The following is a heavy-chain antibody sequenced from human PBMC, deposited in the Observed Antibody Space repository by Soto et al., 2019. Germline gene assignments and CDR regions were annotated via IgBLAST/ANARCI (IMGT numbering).Heavy chain of an antibody. CDR2: ISAYNGNT. J-gene: IGHJ4*02. CDR1: GYTFTSYG. D-gene: IGHD4-17*01. V-gene: IGHV1-18*01. CDR3: AREGTVTTKLYFDY. Sequence: GASVKVSCKASGYTFTSYGISWVRQAPGQGLEWMGWISAYNGNTNYAQKLQGRVTITTDTSTSTAYMELRSLRSDDTAVYYCAREGTVTTKLYFDYWGQGTLVTVSS.